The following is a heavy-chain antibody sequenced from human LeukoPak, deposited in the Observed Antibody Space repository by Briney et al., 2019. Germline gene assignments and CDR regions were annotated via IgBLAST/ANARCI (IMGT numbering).Heavy chain of an antibody. D-gene: IGHD3-10*01. CDR3: ARDGDFSMVRGVISLEYYYGMDV. CDR1: GFTFSSYS. J-gene: IGHJ6*02. V-gene: IGHV3-21*01. Sequence: PGGSLRLSCAASGFTFSSYSMNWVRQAPGKGLEWGSSISSSSSYIYYADSVKGRFTISRDNAKNSLYLQMNSLRAEDTAVYYCARDGDFSMVRGVISLEYYYGMDVWGQGTTVTVSS. CDR2: ISSSSSYI.